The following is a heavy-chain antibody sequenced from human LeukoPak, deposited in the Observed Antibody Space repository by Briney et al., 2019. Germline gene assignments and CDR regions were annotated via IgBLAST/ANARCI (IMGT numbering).Heavy chain of an antibody. V-gene: IGHV1-2*02. Sequence: ASVKVSCKASGYPFIVYYLHWVRQAPGPGLEWMGCINPNTGDTNSAQNFQGRVIMTRDTSITTAYMELSRLKSDDTALYYCASKGAGHCYDASCMGSFDLWGQGTTVAVSS. D-gene: IGHD2-15*01. CDR1: GYPFIVYY. CDR3: ASKGAGHCYDASCMGSFDL. J-gene: IGHJ3*01. CDR2: INPNTGDT.